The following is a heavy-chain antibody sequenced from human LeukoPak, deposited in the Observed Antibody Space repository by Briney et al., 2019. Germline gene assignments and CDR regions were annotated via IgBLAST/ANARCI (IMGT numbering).Heavy chain of an antibody. V-gene: IGHV3-48*01. D-gene: IGHD3-3*01. Sequence: GGSLRLSCAASGFTFRSYSVNWVRQAPGKGLEWVSYINSGSSTIYYADSVKGRFTISRDNAKNSLYLQMNSLRAEDTAVYYCAREVDFWSGYRDYWGQGTLVTVSS. J-gene: IGHJ4*02. CDR3: AREVDFWSGYRDY. CDR1: GFTFRSYS. CDR2: INSGSSTI.